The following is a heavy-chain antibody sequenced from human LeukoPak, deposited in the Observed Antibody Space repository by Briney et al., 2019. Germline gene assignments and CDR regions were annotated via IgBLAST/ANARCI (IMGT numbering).Heavy chain of an antibody. CDR3: ARALDQVGATSDY. CDR1: GGTFSSYA. V-gene: IGHV1-69*06. J-gene: IGHJ4*02. CDR2: IIPIFGTA. D-gene: IGHD1-26*01. Sequence: ASVKVSCKASGGTFSSYAISWVRQAPGQGLEWMGGIIPIFGTANYAQKFQGRVTITADKSTSTAYMELRSLRSDDTAVYYCARALDQVGATSDYWGQGTLVTVSS.